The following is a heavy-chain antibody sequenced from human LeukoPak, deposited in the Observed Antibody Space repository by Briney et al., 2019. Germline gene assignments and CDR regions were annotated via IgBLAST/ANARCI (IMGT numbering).Heavy chain of an antibody. CDR1: GFTFSSYW. CDR3: ARDRGLRYFDSFDF. J-gene: IGHJ4*02. V-gene: IGHV3-7*03. D-gene: IGHD3-9*01. Sequence: GGSLRLSCAASGFTFSSYWMNWARQAPGKGLEWVAHIRKDGSDKYYLDSVKARFTISRDNVKNLVHLQMNGLRAEDTAVYYCARDRGLRYFDSFDFWGQGTRVTVSS. CDR2: IRKDGSDK.